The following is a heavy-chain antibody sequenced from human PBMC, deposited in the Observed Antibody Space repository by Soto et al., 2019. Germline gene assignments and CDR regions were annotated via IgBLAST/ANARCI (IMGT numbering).Heavy chain of an antibody. CDR2: IYYSGST. J-gene: IGHJ4*02. CDR1: GGSISSYY. CDR3: ARAGLCFGELLFYFDY. Sequence: SETLSLTCTVSGGSISSYYWSWLRQHPGKGLEWIGYIYYSGSTNYNPSLKSRVTISVDTSKNQFSLKLSSVTAADTAVYYCARAGLCFGELLFYFDYFGQGALVTVSS. V-gene: IGHV4-59*01. D-gene: IGHD3-10*01.